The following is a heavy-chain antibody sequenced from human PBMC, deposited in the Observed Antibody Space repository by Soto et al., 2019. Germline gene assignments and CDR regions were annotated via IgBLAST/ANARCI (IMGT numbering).Heavy chain of an antibody. J-gene: IGHJ3*02. Sequence: QVQLQESGPGLVKPSQTLSLTCTVSGGSISSGGYYWSWIRQHPGKGLEWIGYIYYSGSTYYNPSLRSRVTIAVDTSKNQFSLKLSSVTAADTAVYYCARDREVEDSSGYYYRDAFDIWGQGTMVTVSS. D-gene: IGHD3-22*01. CDR2: IYYSGST. CDR1: GGSISSGGYY. V-gene: IGHV4-31*03. CDR3: ARDREVEDSSGYYYRDAFDI.